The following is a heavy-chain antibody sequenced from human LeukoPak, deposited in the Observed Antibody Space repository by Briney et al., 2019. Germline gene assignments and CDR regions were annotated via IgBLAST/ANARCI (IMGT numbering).Heavy chain of an antibody. CDR1: GVSIRSSNSY. CDR3: ARDLGYDSTDPGAFDI. D-gene: IGHD3-22*01. Sequence: SETLSLTCTVSGVSIRSSNSYWGWIRQPPGKGLEWIGSIYYSGNTYYNASLKSQVSISIDTSKNQFSLKLTSVTAADTAVYYCARDLGYDSTDPGAFDIWGQGTMVTVSS. CDR2: IYYSGNT. J-gene: IGHJ3*02. V-gene: IGHV4-39*02.